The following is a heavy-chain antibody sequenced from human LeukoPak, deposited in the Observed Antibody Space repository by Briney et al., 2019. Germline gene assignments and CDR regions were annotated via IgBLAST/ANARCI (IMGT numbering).Heavy chain of an antibody. D-gene: IGHD3-3*01. Sequence: PSQTLSLTCTVSGGSISSHYWSWIRQPPGKGLEWIGYIYYSGTTNYNPSLKSRVTISVDTSKNHFSLKLSSVTAADTDVYYCARDGVGYDFWSGYYYYMDVWGKGTTVTVSS. J-gene: IGHJ6*03. CDR1: GGSISSHY. V-gene: IGHV4-59*11. CDR3: ARDGVGYDFWSGYYYYMDV. CDR2: IYYSGTT.